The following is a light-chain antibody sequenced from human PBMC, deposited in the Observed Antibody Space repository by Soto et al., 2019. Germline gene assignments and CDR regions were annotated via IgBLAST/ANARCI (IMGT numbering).Light chain of an antibody. CDR2: WAS. J-gene: IGKJ1*01. V-gene: IGKV4-1*01. CDR1: QSFLYSSNNKNY. Sequence: DIVMTQSPDSLAVSLGERATINCKSSQSFLYSSNNKNYLAWYQQKPGQPPKLLISWASTRESGVPDRFSGSGSGTDFTLTISYLQSEDFGTYYCQQFYNYPRTFGQGTKVDIK. CDR3: QQFYNYPRT.